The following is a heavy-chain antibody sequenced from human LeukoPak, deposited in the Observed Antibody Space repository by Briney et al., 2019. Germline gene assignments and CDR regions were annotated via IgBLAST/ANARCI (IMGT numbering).Heavy chain of an antibody. Sequence: GASVKVSCKASGYTFTSYYMHWVRQAPGQGLEWMGIINPSGGSTSYAQKFQGRVTMTRDTSTSAVYMELSSLRSEDTAVYYCAKGSTVTNFDYWGQGTLVTVSS. V-gene: IGHV1-46*01. CDR2: INPSGGST. CDR3: AKGSTVTNFDY. D-gene: IGHD4-17*01. J-gene: IGHJ4*02. CDR1: GYTFTSYY.